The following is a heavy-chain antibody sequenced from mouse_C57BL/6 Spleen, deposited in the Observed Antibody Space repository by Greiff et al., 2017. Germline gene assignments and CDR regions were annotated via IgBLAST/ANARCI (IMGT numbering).Heavy chain of an antibody. CDR1: GYTFTSYW. J-gene: IGHJ4*01. CDR2: IDPSDSYT. D-gene: IGHD3-3*01. V-gene: IGHV1-69*01. CDR3: ARRAPLHAMDY. Sequence: VQLQQSGAELVMPGASVKLSCKASGYTFTSYWMHWVKQRPGQGLEWIGEIDPSDSYTNYNQKFKGKSTLTVDKSSSTAYMQLSSLTSEDSAVYYCARRAPLHAMDYWGQGTSVTVSS.